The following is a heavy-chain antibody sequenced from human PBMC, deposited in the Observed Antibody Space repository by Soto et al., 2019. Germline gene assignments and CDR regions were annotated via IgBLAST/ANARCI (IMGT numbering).Heavy chain of an antibody. CDR1: GYTFTSYG. CDR3: ARDRRSLGSYRGYTMVALFDP. J-gene: IGHJ5*02. D-gene: IGHD5-18*01. V-gene: IGHV1-18*01. Sequence: ASVKVSCKASGYTFTSYGISWVRQAPGQGLEWMGWISAYNGNTNYAQKLQGRVTMTTDTSTSTAYMELRSLRSDDTAVYYCARDRRSLGSYRGYTMVALFDPWGQGTLVTVSS. CDR2: ISAYNGNT.